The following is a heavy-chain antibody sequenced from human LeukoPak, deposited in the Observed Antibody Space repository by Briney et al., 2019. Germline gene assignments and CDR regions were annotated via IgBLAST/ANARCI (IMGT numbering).Heavy chain of an antibody. CDR3: AGGYCCGGSCYLYFQH. Sequence: SETLSLTCTVSGGSISSYYWSWIRQPPGEGLEWIGYIYSTGSTNYNPSLKSRVTMSVDTSKNQFSLKLSSVTAADTAVYYCAGGYCCGGSCYLYFQHWGQGTLVTVSS. V-gene: IGHV4-4*09. CDR2: IYSTGST. CDR1: GGSISSYY. J-gene: IGHJ1*01. D-gene: IGHD2-15*01.